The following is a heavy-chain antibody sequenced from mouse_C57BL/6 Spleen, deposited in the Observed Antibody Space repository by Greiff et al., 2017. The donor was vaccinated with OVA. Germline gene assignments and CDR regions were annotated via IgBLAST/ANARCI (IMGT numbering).Heavy chain of an antibody. V-gene: IGHV1-69*01. J-gene: IGHJ3*01. CDR1: GYTFTSYW. CDR2: IDPSDSYT. Sequence: QVQLQQPGAELVMPGASVKLSCKASGYTFTSYWMHWVKQRPGQGLEWIGEIDPSDSYTNYHQKFKGKSTLTVDKSSSTAYMQLSSLTSEDSAGYYSAGRLYGSYAWFAYWGQGTLVSVSA. CDR3: AGRLYGSYAWFAY. D-gene: IGHD2-1*01.